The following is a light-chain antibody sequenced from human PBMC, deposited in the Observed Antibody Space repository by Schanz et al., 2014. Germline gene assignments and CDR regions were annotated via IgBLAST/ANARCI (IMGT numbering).Light chain of an antibody. CDR3: QQYNNWPPWT. V-gene: IGKV3-20*01. J-gene: IGKJ1*01. Sequence: EIVLTQSPGTLSLSPGERATLSCRASQSVSTTHLAWYQQKPGQAPRLLIYGASIRATGIPDRFSGSGCGTDFTLIITSLQSEDFAVYYCQQYNNWPPWTFGPGTMVEFK. CDR2: GAS. CDR1: QSVSTTH.